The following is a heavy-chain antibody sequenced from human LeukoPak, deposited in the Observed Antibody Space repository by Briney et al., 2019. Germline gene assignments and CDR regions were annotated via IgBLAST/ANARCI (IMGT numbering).Heavy chain of an antibody. D-gene: IGHD4-17*01. CDR3: VRDRGYGDYLNYFDY. CDR2: IYYSGST. V-gene: IGHV4-59*13. Sequence: SETLSLTSTVSGGSISSYYWSWIRQPPGKGLEWIGYIYYSGSTNSNPSLKSRVTISVDTSKNQFSLNLSSVTAADTAVYYCVRDRGYGDYLNYFDYWGQGTLVTVSS. CDR1: GGSISSYY. J-gene: IGHJ4*02.